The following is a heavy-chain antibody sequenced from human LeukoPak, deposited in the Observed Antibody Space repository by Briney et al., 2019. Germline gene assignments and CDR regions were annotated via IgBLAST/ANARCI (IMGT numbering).Heavy chain of an antibody. CDR1: GFTFSTYD. CDR3: AKEKWLRFDS. J-gene: IGHJ4*02. V-gene: IGHV3-23*01. Sequence: GGSLRLSCATSGFTFSTYDINWVRQAPGKGLEWVSAISGSDATTYYADSVKGRFTISRDSSKNTVFLQMNNLRADDTAVYFCAKEKWLRFDSWGQGTLVTVSS. D-gene: IGHD5-12*01. CDR2: ISGSDATT.